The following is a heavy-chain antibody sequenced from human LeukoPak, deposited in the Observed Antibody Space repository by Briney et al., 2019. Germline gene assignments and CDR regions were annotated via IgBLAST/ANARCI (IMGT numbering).Heavy chain of an antibody. CDR1: GLTFSNYW. J-gene: IGHJ4*02. CDR3: ARDGFGTGSN. V-gene: IGHV3-7*03. D-gene: IGHD3-16*01. Sequence: PGGSLRLSCAASGLTFSNYWMDWVRQAPGKGLEWVANIKQDGSEKNYVDSVKGRFIISRDNAKNSLYLQMNTLRADDTAVYYCARDGFGTGSNWGQGTWSPSPQ. CDR2: IKQDGSEK.